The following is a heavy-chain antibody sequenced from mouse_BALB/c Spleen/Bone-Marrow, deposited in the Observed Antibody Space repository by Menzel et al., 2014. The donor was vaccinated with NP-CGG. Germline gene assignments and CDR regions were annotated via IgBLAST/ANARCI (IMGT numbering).Heavy chain of an antibody. CDR3: TRTYDYDEGGFDY. CDR2: IYPSDSYT. J-gene: IGHJ2*01. CDR1: GYTFTSYW. V-gene: IGHV1-69*02. Sequence: QVHVKQSGAELVRPGASVKLSCKASGYTFTSYWINWVKQRPGQGLERIGNIYPSDSYTNYNQKFKDKATLTVDKSSSTAYMQLSSPTSEDSAVYYCTRTYDYDEGGFDYWGQGTTLTVSS. D-gene: IGHD2-4*01.